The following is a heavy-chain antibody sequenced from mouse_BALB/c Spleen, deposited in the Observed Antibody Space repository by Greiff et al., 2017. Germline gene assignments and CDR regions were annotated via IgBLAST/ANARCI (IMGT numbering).Heavy chain of an antibody. CDR2: ISSGGST. Sequence: DVHLVESGGGLVKPGGSLKLSCAASGFTFSSYAMSWVRQTPEKRLEWVASISSGGSTYYPDSVKGRFTISRDNARNILYLQMSSLRSEDTAMYYCARGDGNYPAWFAYWGQGTLVTVSA. D-gene: IGHD2-1*01. V-gene: IGHV5-6-5*01. J-gene: IGHJ3*01. CDR1: GFTFSSYA. CDR3: ARGDGNYPAWFAY.